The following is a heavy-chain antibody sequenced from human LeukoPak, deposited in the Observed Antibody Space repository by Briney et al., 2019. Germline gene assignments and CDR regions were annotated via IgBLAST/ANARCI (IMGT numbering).Heavy chain of an antibody. Sequence: GASVKVSCKASGYTFTGYYMHWVRQAPEQGLEWMGWINPNSGVTNYAQKFQGRVTITRNTSIRTAYMELSSLRSEDTAVYYCARGRRGTEAMVRGVLDNWGQGTLVTVSS. CDR3: ARGRRGTEAMVRGVLDN. V-gene: IGHV1-2*02. CDR1: GYTFTGYY. D-gene: IGHD3-10*01. CDR2: INPNSGVT. J-gene: IGHJ4*01.